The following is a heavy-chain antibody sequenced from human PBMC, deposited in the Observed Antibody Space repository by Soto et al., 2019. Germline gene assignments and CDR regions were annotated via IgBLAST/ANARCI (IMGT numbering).Heavy chain of an antibody. J-gene: IGHJ6*02. CDR1: GITFNRSA. D-gene: IGHD2-15*01. Sequence: ASVKVSCKASGITFNRSAIQWVRQARGQRLEWVGWIVVGSNNRDYAQKFQERVIITSDMSTSTVYMELSSLSSEDTAVYYCAAVQESPYSMGIWGQGTTVTVSS. CDR2: IVVGSNNR. V-gene: IGHV1-58*02. CDR3: AAVQESPYSMGI.